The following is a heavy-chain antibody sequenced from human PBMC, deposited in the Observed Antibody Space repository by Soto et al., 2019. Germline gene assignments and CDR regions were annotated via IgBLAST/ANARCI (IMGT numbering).Heavy chain of an antibody. CDR2: IDPSDSYT. V-gene: IGHV5-10-1*01. Sequence: GESLKISCKGSGYSFTIYWISWVRQMPGKGLEWMGRIDPSDSYTKYSPSFQGHVTISADKSISTAYLQWSSLKASDTAVYYCERNLKRSLGMDVWGQGSTVTVSS. J-gene: IGHJ6*02. CDR1: GYSFTIYW. CDR3: ERNLKRSLGMDV.